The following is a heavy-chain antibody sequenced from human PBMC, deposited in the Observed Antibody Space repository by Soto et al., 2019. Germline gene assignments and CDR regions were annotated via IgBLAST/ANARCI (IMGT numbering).Heavy chain of an antibody. Sequence: SETLSLTCTVSGVSISSTSYYWGWFRQPPGKGLEWIGTIYYGGSSYSNPSLKSRVTISLDTSKNQSSLTLTSVTAADTAVYYCARHGSYWGQRNLDTV. CDR3: ARHGSY. J-gene: IGHJ4*02. CDR2: IYYGGSS. V-gene: IGHV4-39*01. CDR1: GVSISSTSYY.